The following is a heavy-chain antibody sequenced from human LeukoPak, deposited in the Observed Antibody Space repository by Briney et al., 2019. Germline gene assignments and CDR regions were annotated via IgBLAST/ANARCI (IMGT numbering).Heavy chain of an antibody. CDR3: ARDPRDCSSTSCYLYAYYYYYYMDV. CDR1: GGSISSSSYY. Sequence: SETLSLTCTVSGGSISSSSYYWGWIRQPPGKGLEWIGSIYYSGSTYYNPSLKSRVTISVDTAKNQFSLKLSSVTAADTAVYYCARDPRDCSSTSCYLYAYYYYYYMDVWGKGTTVTVSS. D-gene: IGHD2-2*01. CDR2: IYYSGST. J-gene: IGHJ6*03. V-gene: IGHV4-39*07.